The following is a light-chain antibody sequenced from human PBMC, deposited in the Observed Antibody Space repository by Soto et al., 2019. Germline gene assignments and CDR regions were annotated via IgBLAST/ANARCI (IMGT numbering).Light chain of an antibody. CDR3: LQDYTYPRT. Sequence: AIEMTQSPSSLSVSVGDRVTITCRASQGIRHDLGWYQQKPGKAPELLIYAASILQSGVPSRFRGSGSGTDFTLTITSLQHEDFAIYYCLQDYTYPRTFGGGTKVDIK. V-gene: IGKV1-6*01. J-gene: IGKJ4*01. CDR1: QGIRHD. CDR2: AAS.